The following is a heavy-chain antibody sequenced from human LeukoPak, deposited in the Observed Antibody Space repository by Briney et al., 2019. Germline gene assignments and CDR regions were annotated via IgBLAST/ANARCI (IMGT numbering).Heavy chain of an antibody. D-gene: IGHD3-10*01. J-gene: IGHJ3*02. CDR2: ISGSGGST. CDR1: GFTFSSYA. Sequence: GGSLRLSCAASGFTFSSYAMSWVRQAPGKGLEWVSAISGSGGSTHYADSVKGRFTISRDNSKNTLYLQMNSLRAEDTAVYYCAKDSEAYYYGSGSSKSSDAFDIWGQGTMVTVSS. CDR3: AKDSEAYYYGSGSSKSSDAFDI. V-gene: IGHV3-23*01.